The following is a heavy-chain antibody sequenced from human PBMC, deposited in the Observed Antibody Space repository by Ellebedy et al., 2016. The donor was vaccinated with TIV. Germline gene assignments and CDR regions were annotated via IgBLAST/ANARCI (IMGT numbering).Heavy chain of an antibody. CDR2: ISGSGGST. V-gene: IGHV3-23*01. CDR1: GFTFSSYA. CDR3: AKEAGYYYDSSGGGDY. D-gene: IGHD3-22*01. J-gene: IGHJ4*02. Sequence: GGSLRLXXAASGFTFSSYAMSWVRQAPGKGLEWVSAISGSGGSTYYADSVKGRFTISRDNSKNTLYLQMNSLRAEDTAVYYCAKEAGYYYDSSGGGDYWGQGTLVTVSS.